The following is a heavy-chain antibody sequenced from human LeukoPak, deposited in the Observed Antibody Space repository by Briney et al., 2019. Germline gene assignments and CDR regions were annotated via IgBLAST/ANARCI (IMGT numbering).Heavy chain of an antibody. CDR3: ARALLPIDY. V-gene: IGHV3-9*01. J-gene: IGHJ4*02. CDR1: GFTFDDYA. CDR2: ISWNSGSI. Sequence: PGGSLRLSCAASGFTFDDYAMHWVRQAPGKGLEWVSGISWNSGSIGYADSVKGRFTISRDNAKNSLYLQMNSLRAEDTAVYYCARALLPIDYWGQGTLVTVSS. D-gene: IGHD2-15*01.